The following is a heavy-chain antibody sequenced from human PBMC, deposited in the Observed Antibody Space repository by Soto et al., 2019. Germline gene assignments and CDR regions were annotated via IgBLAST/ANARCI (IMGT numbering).Heavy chain of an antibody. CDR2: ISHSGLT. Sequence: QVELQESGPGLVKPSETLSLTCTVSHGSISLDRFYWTWIRQPPGTGLERIGYISHSGLTKYNPSLERRVTISVDSSNTQFSLKLQSVTAADTAVYYCAREFSSAHVTYFDFWGQGTLVSVAS. CDR3: AREFSSAHVTYFDF. CDR1: HGSISLDRFY. D-gene: IGHD1-26*01. J-gene: IGHJ4*02. V-gene: IGHV4-61*01.